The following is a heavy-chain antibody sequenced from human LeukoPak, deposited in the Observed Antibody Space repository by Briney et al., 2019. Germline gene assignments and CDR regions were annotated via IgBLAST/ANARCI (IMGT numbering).Heavy chain of an antibody. D-gene: IGHD2/OR15-2a*01. J-gene: IGHJ4*02. V-gene: IGHV3-74*01. CDR1: GFSFSDTW. Sequence: GGSLRLSCAASGFSFSDTWMHWVRQAPGKGLVWVSRIRNDGSDTRYAESVKGRFTISRDNAKNTLYLQMNSLRAEDTAVYYCARDWFHAIDYWGQGILVTVSS. CDR2: IRNDGSDT. CDR3: ARDWFHAIDY.